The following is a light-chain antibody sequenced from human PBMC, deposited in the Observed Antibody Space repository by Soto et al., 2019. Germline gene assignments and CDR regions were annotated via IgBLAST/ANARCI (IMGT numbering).Light chain of an antibody. CDR1: QSVNIY. V-gene: IGKV3D-15*01. J-gene: IGKJ4*01. CDR2: GAS. CDR3: QRYDDWLRLT. Sequence: EIVMTQSPATLSVSPGERATLSCRASQSVNIYLAWYQQKPGQAPRLLIFGASYRANGIPASFSGCGSGTELNLTISSLQSEDFAVYVCQRYDDWLRLTFGGGTKVDIK.